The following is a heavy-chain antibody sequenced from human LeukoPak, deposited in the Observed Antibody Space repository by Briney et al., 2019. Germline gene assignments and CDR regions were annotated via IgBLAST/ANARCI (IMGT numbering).Heavy chain of an antibody. J-gene: IGHJ5*02. D-gene: IGHD1-26*01. Sequence: ASVTVSCKASGGTFSSYAISWVRQAPGQGLEWMGGIIPIFGTANYAQKFQGRVTITTDESTSTAYMELSSLRSEDTAVYYCATLARGSYYPGWFDPWGQGTLVTVSS. CDR3: ATLARGSYYPGWFDP. CDR2: IIPIFGTA. V-gene: IGHV1-69*05. CDR1: GGTFSSYA.